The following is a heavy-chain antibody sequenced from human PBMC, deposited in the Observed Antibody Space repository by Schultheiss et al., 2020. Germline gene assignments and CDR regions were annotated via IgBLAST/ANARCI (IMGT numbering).Heavy chain of an antibody. J-gene: IGHJ4*02. V-gene: IGHV1-46*01. CDR1: GYTFTSYY. Sequence: ASVKVSCKASGYTFTSYYMHWVRQAPGQGLEWMGIINPSGGSTSYAQKFQGRVTMTRDTSTSTAYMELSSLRSEDTALYYCAKGTQWLPTGGGFDYWGQGTLVTVSS. CDR2: INPSGGST. D-gene: IGHD6-19*01. CDR3: AKGTQWLPTGGGFDY.